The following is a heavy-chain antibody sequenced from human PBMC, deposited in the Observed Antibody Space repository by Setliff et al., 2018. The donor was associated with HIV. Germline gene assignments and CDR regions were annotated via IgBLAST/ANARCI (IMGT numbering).Heavy chain of an antibody. D-gene: IGHD3-22*01. V-gene: IGHV4-59*01. CDR2: MYYSGNT. CDR3: ARETMYDSRGYLSHYFDY. CDR1: GVSISNYY. Sequence: SETLSLTCTVSGVSISNYYWSWIRQPPGKGLEWIGYMYYSGNTNYNPSLKSRFTISRDNSKNTLYLQMNSLRVEDTAVYYCARETMYDSRGYLSHYFDYWGQGTPVTVSS. J-gene: IGHJ4*02.